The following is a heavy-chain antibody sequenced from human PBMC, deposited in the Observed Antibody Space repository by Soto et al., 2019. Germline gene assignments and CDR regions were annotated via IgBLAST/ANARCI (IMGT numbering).Heavy chain of an antibody. V-gene: IGHV3-11*01. CDR2: ISSSGSAI. J-gene: IGHJ4*02. CDR3: ARDVGSSGWSNY. CDR1: GFTFSDYY. D-gene: IGHD6-19*01. Sequence: QVQLVESGGGLVKPGGSLRLSCAASGFTFSDYYMSWIRQAPGKGLAWVSYISSSGSAISYADSIKGRFTISRDNAKSSLYLQMNSLRAEDTAVYYCARDVGSSGWSNYWGQGTLVTVSS.